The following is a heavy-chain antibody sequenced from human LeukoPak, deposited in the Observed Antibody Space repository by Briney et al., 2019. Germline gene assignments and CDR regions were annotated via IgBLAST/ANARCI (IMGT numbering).Heavy chain of an antibody. CDR3: AREHSSGYYYVDY. J-gene: IGHJ4*02. CDR2: IIPILGIA. V-gene: IGHV1-69*04. D-gene: IGHD3-22*01. Sequence: GASVKVSCKASGYTFTGYYMHWVRQAPGQGLEWMGRIIPILGIANYAQKFQGRVTITADKSTSTAYMELSSLRSEDTAVYYCAREHSSGYYYVDYWGQGTLVTVSS. CDR1: GYTFTGYY.